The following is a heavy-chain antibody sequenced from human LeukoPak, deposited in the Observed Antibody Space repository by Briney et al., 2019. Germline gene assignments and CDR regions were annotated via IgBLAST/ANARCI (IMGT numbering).Heavy chain of an antibody. CDR2: ISGSGGST. CDR3: ARVAYGTTWYIDY. D-gene: IGHD1-14*01. J-gene: IGHJ4*02. V-gene: IGHV3-23*01. Sequence: GGSLRLSCAASGFSFNNARMSWVRQAPGKGLEWVSAISGSGGSTYYADSVKGRFTISRDNSKNTLYLQMNSLRAEDTAVYYCARVAYGTTWYIDYWGQGTLVTVSS. CDR1: GFSFNNAR.